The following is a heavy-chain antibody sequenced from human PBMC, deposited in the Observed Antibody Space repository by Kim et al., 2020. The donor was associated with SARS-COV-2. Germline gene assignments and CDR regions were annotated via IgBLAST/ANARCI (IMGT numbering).Heavy chain of an antibody. V-gene: IGHV3-48*03. D-gene: IGHD3-22*01. CDR3: ARVYTMTIDY. Sequence: GGSLRLSCAASGFTFSSYEMNWVRQAPGKGLEWVSYISSSGSTIYYADSVKGRFTISRDNAKNSLYLQMNSLRAEDTAVYYCARVYTMTIDYWGQGTLVTVSS. CDR1: GFTFSSYE. J-gene: IGHJ4*02. CDR2: ISSSGSTI.